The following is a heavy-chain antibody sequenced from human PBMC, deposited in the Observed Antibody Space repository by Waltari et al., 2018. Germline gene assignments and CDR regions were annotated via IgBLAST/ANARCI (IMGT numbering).Heavy chain of an antibody. J-gene: IGHJ4*02. V-gene: IGHV4-59*11. Sequence: QVQLQESGPGLVKPSETLSLTCPVSGGSISSHYWSWIRQPPGKGLEWIGYIYYSGSTNYNPSLKSRVTISVDTSKNQFSLKLSSVTAADTAVYYCASSTGSLLVDYWGQGTLVTVSS. CDR3: ASSTGSLLVDY. CDR2: IYYSGST. D-gene: IGHD2-2*01. CDR1: GGSISSHY.